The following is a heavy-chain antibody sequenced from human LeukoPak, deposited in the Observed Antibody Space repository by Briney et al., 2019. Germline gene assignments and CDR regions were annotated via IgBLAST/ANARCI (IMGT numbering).Heavy chain of an antibody. CDR1: GFTFTNYW. Sequence: GGSLRLSCAVSGFTFTNYWMSWARKAPGKGLEWVANINQDGSSKYYVDSVRGRFTISRDNAKNSLFLQMNSLRAEDTAVYYCARDLMGIAYRGAFYYWGQGTLVTVSS. CDR3: ARDLMGIAYRGAFYY. CDR2: INQDGSSK. J-gene: IGHJ4*02. V-gene: IGHV3-7*01. D-gene: IGHD6-13*01.